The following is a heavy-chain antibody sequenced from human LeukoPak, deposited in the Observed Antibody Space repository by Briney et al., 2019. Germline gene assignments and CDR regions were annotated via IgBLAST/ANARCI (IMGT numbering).Heavy chain of an antibody. CDR3: AREGSEDYFDY. CDR1: GFTFSSYS. D-gene: IGHD6-25*01. J-gene: IGHJ4*02. V-gene: IGHV3-21*01. Sequence: GGPLRLSCAASGFTFSSYSMNWVRQAPGKGLEWVSSISSSSSYIYYADSVKGRFTISRDNAKNSLYLQMNSLRAEDTAVYYCAREGSEDYFDYWGQGTLVTVSS. CDR2: ISSSSSYI.